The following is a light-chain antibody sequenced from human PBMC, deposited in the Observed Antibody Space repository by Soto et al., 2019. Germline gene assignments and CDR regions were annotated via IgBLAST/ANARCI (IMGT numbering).Light chain of an antibody. CDR1: QGISSA. J-gene: IGKJ4*01. V-gene: IGKV1-13*02. CDR2: DAS. CDR3: QQFKSYPLT. Sequence: ALQLTQSPSSLSASVGDRVIITCRASQGISSALAWYQQKPGKAPKVLIYDASNLEGGVPSRFSGSGSGTDFTLTISSLQPEDFATYYCQQFKSYPLTFGGGTEIEI.